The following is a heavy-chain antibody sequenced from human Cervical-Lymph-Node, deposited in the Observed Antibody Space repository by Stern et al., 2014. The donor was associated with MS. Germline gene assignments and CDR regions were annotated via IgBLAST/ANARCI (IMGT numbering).Heavy chain of an antibody. CDR2: INEDGSIT. V-gene: IGHV3-74*01. Sequence: EVQLVDSGGGLVQPGGSLTLSCAASGFTFTRFWMHWVRQVPGKRLVWVSRINEDGSITNYADSVKGRFTISRDNAKNTLYLQMSSLRAEDTAVYYCARDVAGRSSYWGQGTLVTVSS. CDR3: ARDVAGRSSY. D-gene: IGHD6-6*01. J-gene: IGHJ4*02. CDR1: GFTFTRFW.